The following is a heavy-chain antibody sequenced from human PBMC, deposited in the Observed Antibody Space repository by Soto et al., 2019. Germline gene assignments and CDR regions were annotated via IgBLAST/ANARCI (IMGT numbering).Heavy chain of an antibody. CDR2: IYYSGST. CDR1: GGSISSSSYY. J-gene: IGHJ6*02. V-gene: IGHV4-39*07. D-gene: IGHD1-26*01. Sequence: SGTLSLTCTVSGGSISSSSYYWGWIRQPPRKGLEWIGSIYYSGSTYYNPSLKSRVTISVDTSKNQFSLKLSSVTAADTAVYYCARASGSYYYGMDVWGQGTTVT. CDR3: ARASGSYYYGMDV.